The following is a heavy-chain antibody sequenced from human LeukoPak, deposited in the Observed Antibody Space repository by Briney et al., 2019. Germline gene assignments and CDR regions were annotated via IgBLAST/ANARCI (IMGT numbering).Heavy chain of an antibody. J-gene: IGHJ4*02. CDR1: GFTFSSYA. CDR3: VRDLEQWLATYFDY. D-gene: IGHD6-19*01. V-gene: IGHV3-30*04. CDR2: ISYDGSNK. Sequence: GGSLRLSCAASGFTFSSYAMHWVRQAPGKGLEWVAVISYDGSNKYYADSVKGRFTISRDNSKNTLYLQMNSLRAEDTAVYYCVRDLEQWLATYFDYWGQGTLVTVSS.